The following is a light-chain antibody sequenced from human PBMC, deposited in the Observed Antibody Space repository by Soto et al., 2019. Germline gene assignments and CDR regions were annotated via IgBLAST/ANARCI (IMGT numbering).Light chain of an antibody. CDR2: ATS. CDR1: QSVRSSY. J-gene: IGKJ1*01. CDR3: QQYDSSLPWT. V-gene: IGKV3-20*01. Sequence: EIVLTQSPGTLSLSPGERATLSCRASQSVRSSYLGWYQQKPGQPPRLLIYATSSRATGIPDRFGGSGSGTDFTLTISRLEPEDFAVYYCQQYDSSLPWTFGQGPKVDIK.